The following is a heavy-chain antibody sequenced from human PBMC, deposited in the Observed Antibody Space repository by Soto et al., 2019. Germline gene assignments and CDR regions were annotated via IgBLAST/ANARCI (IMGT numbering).Heavy chain of an antibody. D-gene: IGHD6-19*01. CDR2: INAGNGNT. J-gene: IGHJ4*02. Sequence: ASVKVSCKASGCTFTSYAMHWVRQAPGQRLEWMGWINAGNGNTKYSQKFQGRVTITRDTSASTAYMELSSLRSEDTAVYYCARSIAVARTVIDYRGKGPLLTVSS. V-gene: IGHV1-3*01. CDR3: ARSIAVARTVIDY. CDR1: GCTFTSYA.